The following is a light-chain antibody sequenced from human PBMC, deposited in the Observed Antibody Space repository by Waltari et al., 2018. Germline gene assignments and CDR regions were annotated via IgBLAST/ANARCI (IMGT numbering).Light chain of an antibody. V-gene: IGLV1-47*01. CDR1: RSHIGNNY. CDR2: RNN. Sequence: QSVLTQPPSASGTPGQRVTLSCSGSRSHIGNNYVYWYQQPPGTAPKLLIYRNNQRPSGVPDRFSGSKSGTSASLAISGLRSEDEADYYCAVWDDSLSGRVFGGGTKVTVL. CDR3: AVWDDSLSGRV. J-gene: IGLJ3*02.